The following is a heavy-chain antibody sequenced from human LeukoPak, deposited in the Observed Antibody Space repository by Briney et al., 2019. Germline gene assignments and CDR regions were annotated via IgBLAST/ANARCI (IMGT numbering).Heavy chain of an antibody. CDR3: AREGGFYRPLDY. J-gene: IGHJ4*02. V-gene: IGHV4-4*02. CDR1: GGSISSTNW. D-gene: IGHD2/OR15-2a*01. Sequence: KPSETLSLTCGVSGGSISSTNWWTWVRPPPGGGLEWIGEVHLSGRTHYNPSLESRVTMSVDMSENHISLKLTSVTAADTAVYYCAREGGFYRPLDYSGQGTLVIVSS. CDR2: VHLSGRT.